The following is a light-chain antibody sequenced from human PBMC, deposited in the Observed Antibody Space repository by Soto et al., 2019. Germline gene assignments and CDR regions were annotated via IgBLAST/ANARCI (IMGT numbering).Light chain of an antibody. V-gene: IGLV2-14*01. Sequence: QAVVTQPASVSGSPGQSITISCTGTSSDVGGYNYVSWYQHHPGKAPKLMIYDVNNRPSGISNRFFGSKSGNTASLTISGLQTEDEADYYCSSYSSSGTLYVFGTGTKVTVL. CDR2: DVN. CDR1: SSDVGGYNY. CDR3: SSYSSSGTLYV. J-gene: IGLJ1*01.